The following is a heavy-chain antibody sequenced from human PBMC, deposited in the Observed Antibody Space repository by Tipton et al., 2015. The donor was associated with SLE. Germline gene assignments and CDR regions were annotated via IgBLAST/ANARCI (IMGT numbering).Heavy chain of an antibody. Sequence: TLSLTCAVSGYSISSGYYWGWIRQPPGKGLEWIGSIYHSGSTYYNPSLKSRVTISVDTSKNQFSLKLSSVTAADTAVYYCARPSPDYGGIHVDYWGQGTLVTVSS. V-gene: IGHV4-38-2*01. D-gene: IGHD4-23*01. CDR3: ARPSPDYGGIHVDY. CDR2: IYHSGST. CDR1: GYSISSGYY. J-gene: IGHJ4*02.